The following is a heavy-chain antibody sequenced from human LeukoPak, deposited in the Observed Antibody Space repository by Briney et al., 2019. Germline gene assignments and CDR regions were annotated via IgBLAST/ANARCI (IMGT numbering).Heavy chain of an antibody. Sequence: GGSLRLSCAASGFTFSSYSMNWVRQAPGKGLEWVSSISSSSSYIYYADSVKGRFTISRDNAKNSLYLQMNSLRAEGSAVYYCARDCSSTSCYGGGNWGQGTLVTVSS. CDR2: ISSSSSYI. D-gene: IGHD2-2*01. CDR3: ARDCSSTSCYGGGN. J-gene: IGHJ4*02. V-gene: IGHV3-21*01. CDR1: GFTFSSYS.